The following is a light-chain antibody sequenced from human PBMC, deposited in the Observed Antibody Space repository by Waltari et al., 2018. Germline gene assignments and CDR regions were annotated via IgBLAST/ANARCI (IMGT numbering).Light chain of an antibody. Sequence: DTIMTQSPVSLTVTPGESASIPCRSSQSLLHGNGYNYVDWYLQKPGRAPQLLFYLASNRASGVPDRFSASGSGTDFKLKISRVEAEDVGVYYCMQALELPTTFGGGTKVEI. J-gene: IGKJ4*01. V-gene: IGKV2-28*01. CDR2: LAS. CDR3: MQALELPTT. CDR1: QSLLHGNGYNY.